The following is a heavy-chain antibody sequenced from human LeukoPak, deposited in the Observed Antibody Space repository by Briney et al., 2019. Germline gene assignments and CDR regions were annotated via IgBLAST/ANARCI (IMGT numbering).Heavy chain of an antibody. Sequence: SETLSLTCTVSGYSISRGYYWGWIRQPPGKGLEWIGSIYHSGGTYYNPSLKSRVTISVDTSKNQFSPKLSSLTAADTAVYYCARVRGSSGSYEYYHYMDVWGKGTTVIISS. J-gene: IGHJ6*03. CDR3: ARVRGSSGSYEYYHYMDV. CDR2: IYHSGGT. CDR1: GYSISRGYY. V-gene: IGHV4-38-2*02. D-gene: IGHD1-26*01.